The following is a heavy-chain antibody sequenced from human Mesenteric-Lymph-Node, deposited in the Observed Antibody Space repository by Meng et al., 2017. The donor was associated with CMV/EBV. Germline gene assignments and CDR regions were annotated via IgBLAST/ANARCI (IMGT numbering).Heavy chain of an antibody. Sequence: SVKVSCKASGYTFTSYGISWVRQAPGQGLEWMGRIIPILGIANYAQKFQGRVTITADKSTSTAYMELSSLRSEDTAVYYCAREGHTIFGVVSNAFDIWGQGTMVTVSS. V-gene: IGHV1-69*04. CDR1: GYTFTSYG. CDR3: AREGHTIFGVVSNAFDI. J-gene: IGHJ3*02. D-gene: IGHD3-3*01. CDR2: IIPILGIA.